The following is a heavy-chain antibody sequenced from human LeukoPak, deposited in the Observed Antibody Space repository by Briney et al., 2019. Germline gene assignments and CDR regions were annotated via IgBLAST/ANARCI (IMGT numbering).Heavy chain of an antibody. Sequence: SETLSLTCTVSGGSISSYYWSWIRQPPGKGLEWIGYIYYSGSTNYNPSLKSRVTISVDTSTNQFSLKLSSVTAADTAVYYCARSDGEYYFDYWGQGTLVTVSS. J-gene: IGHJ4*02. CDR3: ARSDGEYYFDY. CDR1: GGSISSYY. D-gene: IGHD3-10*01. CDR2: IYYSGST. V-gene: IGHV4-59*01.